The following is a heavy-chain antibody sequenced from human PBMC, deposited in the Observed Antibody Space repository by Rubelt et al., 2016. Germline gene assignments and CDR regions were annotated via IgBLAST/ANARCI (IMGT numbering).Heavy chain of an antibody. D-gene: IGHD1-26*01. CDR2: IKQDGSEK. CDR3: ARDSAGVGVDY. V-gene: IGHV3-7*03. J-gene: IGHJ4*02. Sequence: EVQLLESGGGLVQPGGSLRLSCAASGFTFGNHWMSWIRQAPGKGLEWVANIKQDGSEKYYVDSVKGRFTISRDNAKNLLYLQMNIMTADDTAVYYCARDSAGVGVDYWGQGTLVSVSS. CDR1: GFTFGNHW.